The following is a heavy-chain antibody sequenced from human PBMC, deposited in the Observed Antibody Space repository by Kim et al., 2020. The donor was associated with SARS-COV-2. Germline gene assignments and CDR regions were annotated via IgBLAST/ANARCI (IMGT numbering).Heavy chain of an antibody. CDR1: GFTFSGYW. Sequence: GGSLRLFCVGSGFTFSGYWMHWVRQAPGKGLLWVSRINSAGTITAYADSVKGRFTISRDNAKNTLYLQMNSVRVEDTALYYCARSDWLDYWGRGTLVTVPS. D-gene: IGHD3-9*01. CDR3: ARSDWLDY. V-gene: IGHV3-74*03. J-gene: IGHJ4*02. CDR2: INSAGTIT.